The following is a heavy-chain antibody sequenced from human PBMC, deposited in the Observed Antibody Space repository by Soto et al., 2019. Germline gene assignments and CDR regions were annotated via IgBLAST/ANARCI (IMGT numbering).Heavy chain of an antibody. CDR2: INHSGST. Sequence: SETLSLTCAVYGGSFSGYYWSWIRQPPGKGLEWIGEINHSGSTNYNPSLKSRVTISVDTSKNQFSLKLSSVTAADTAVYYCARGGRITMVRGVRLPHNWGQGTLVTVSS. V-gene: IGHV4-34*01. D-gene: IGHD3-10*01. J-gene: IGHJ4*02. CDR3: ARGGRITMVRGVRLPHN. CDR1: GGSFSGYY.